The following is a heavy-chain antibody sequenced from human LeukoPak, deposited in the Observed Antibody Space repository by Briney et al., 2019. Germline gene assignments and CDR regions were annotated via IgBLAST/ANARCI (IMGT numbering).Heavy chain of an antibody. Sequence: GGSLRLSCAASGFTFSSYGMHWVRQAPGKGLEWVAVIWYDGSNEYYADSVKGPFTISRDNSKNTLYLQMNSLRAEDTAVYYCAKALGGNYYYYMDVWGKGTTVTASS. V-gene: IGHV3-33*06. CDR2: IWYDGSNE. J-gene: IGHJ6*03. D-gene: IGHD3-16*01. CDR3: AKALGGNYYYYMDV. CDR1: GFTFSSYG.